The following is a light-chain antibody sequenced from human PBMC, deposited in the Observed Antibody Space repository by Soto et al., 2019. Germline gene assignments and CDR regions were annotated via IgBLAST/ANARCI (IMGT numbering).Light chain of an antibody. V-gene: IGKV3-15*01. CDR1: QSVSSK. Sequence: EIVLTQSPGTLSVSPGERATLSCRASQSVSSKLAWYQQKPGQAPRLLFYGASTGATGIPARFSGSGSETEFTLSISSLQSEDFAVYYCQQYNNGPGTFGQGTKVEIQ. CDR3: QQYNNGPGT. J-gene: IGKJ1*01. CDR2: GAS.